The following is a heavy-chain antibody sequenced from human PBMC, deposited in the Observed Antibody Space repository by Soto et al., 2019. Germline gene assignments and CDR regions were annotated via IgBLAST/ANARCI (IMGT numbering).Heavy chain of an antibody. Sequence: EVQLVESGGGLVQPGGSLRLSCAASGFTFSSYSMNWVRQAPGKGLEWVSYISSSSSTIYYADSVKGRFTISRDNAKNQLNLQMNSLRAEDTAVYYCASDGGLVPAAMLVYWGQGTLVTVSS. D-gene: IGHD2-2*01. CDR1: GFTFSSYS. J-gene: IGHJ4*02. V-gene: IGHV3-48*01. CDR2: ISSSSSTI. CDR3: ASDGGLVPAAMLVY.